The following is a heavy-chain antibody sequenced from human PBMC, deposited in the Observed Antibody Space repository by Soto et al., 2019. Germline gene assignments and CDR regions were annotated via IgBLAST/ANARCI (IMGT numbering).Heavy chain of an antibody. J-gene: IGHJ4*02. Sequence: ASVKVSCKASGYTFTSYGISWVRQAPGQGLEWMGWISAYNGNTNYAQKLQGRVTMTTDTSTSTAYMELRSLRSDDTAVYYCARDGWDYYDSSGIDYWGQGTLVTVSS. CDR2: ISAYNGNT. CDR1: GYTFTSYG. CDR3: ARDGWDYYDSSGIDY. D-gene: IGHD3-22*01. V-gene: IGHV1-18*01.